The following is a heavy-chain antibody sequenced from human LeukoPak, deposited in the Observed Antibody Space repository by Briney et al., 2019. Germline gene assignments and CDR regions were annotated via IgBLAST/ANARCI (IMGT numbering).Heavy chain of an antibody. Sequence: SSETLSLTCTVSGYSISSGYYWGWIRQPPGKGLEWIGSIYHSGSTYYNPSLKSRVTISVDTSKNQFSLKLSSVTAADTAVYYCARVSSSWRNDAFDIWGQGTMVTVSS. J-gene: IGHJ3*02. V-gene: IGHV4-38-2*02. D-gene: IGHD6-13*01. CDR1: GYSISSGYY. CDR3: ARVSSSWRNDAFDI. CDR2: IYHSGST.